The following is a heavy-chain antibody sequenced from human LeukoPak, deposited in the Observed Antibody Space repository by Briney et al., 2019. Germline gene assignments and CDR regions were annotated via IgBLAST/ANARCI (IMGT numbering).Heavy chain of an antibody. Sequence: ASVKVSCKASGYTFTSYYMYWVRQAPGQGLEWMGIINPGGGSTSYAQKFQGRVTMTRDTSTSTVYMELSSLRSEDTAVYYCARTRDSSGYYHQHLDYWGQGTLVIVSS. D-gene: IGHD3-22*01. CDR1: GYTFTSYY. J-gene: IGHJ4*02. CDR3: ARTRDSSGYYHQHLDY. V-gene: IGHV1-46*01. CDR2: INPGGGST.